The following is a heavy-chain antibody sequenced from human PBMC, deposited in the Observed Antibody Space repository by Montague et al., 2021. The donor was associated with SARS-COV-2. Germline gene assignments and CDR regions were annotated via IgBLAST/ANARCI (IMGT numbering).Heavy chain of an antibody. V-gene: IGHV4-34*01. J-gene: IGHJ4*03. D-gene: IGHD3-10*01. CDR2: INRDGNT. CDR3: ARARWTRLHWFAYYQYFDY. Sequence: SETLSLTCAVYVDLFSGYYWGWVRQSPGKGLEWIGEINRDGNTNYNPSLKNRITISAATSKNQFSLRMRSVTAADTAVYFCARARWTRLHWFAYYQYFDYWGQGTTVTVSS. CDR1: VDLFSGYY.